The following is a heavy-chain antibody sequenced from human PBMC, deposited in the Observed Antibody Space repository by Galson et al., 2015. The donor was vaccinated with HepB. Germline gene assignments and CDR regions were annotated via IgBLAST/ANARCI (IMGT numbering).Heavy chain of an antibody. CDR2: INPSGGST. V-gene: IGHV1-46*01. CDR1: GYTFTSYY. CDR3: ARSYGSGSYEGGGVYYYGMDV. J-gene: IGHJ6*02. Sequence: SVKVSCKASGYTFTSYYMHWVRQAPGQGLEWMGIINPSGGSTSYAQKFQGRVTLTRDTSTSTVYMELSSLRSEDTAVYYCARSYGSGSYEGGGVYYYGMDVWGQGTTVTVSS. D-gene: IGHD3-10*01.